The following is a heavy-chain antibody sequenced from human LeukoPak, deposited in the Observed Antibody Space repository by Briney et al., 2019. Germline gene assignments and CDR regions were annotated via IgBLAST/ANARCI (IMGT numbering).Heavy chain of an antibody. Sequence: GGSLRLSCAASGFTVSSNYMSWVRQAPGKGLEWVANIRQDGSERYYVDSVKGRFTISRDNAKKSLSLQMNILRAEDTAVYYCARGSADYNNFWLSYWGQGTLVTVSS. D-gene: IGHD4-11*01. J-gene: IGHJ4*02. CDR1: GFTVSSNY. CDR2: IRQDGSER. CDR3: ARGSADYNNFWLSY. V-gene: IGHV3-7*01.